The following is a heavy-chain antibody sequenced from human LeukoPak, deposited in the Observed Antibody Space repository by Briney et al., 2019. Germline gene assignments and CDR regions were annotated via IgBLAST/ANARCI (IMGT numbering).Heavy chain of an antibody. V-gene: IGHV3-30-3*01. J-gene: IGHJ4*02. CDR2: ISYDGSNK. D-gene: IGHD1-7*01. Sequence: TGGSLRLSCAASGFTFSSYAMHWVRQAPGKGLEWVAVISYDGSNKYYADSVKGRFTISRDNSKNTLYLQMNSLRAEDTAVYYCAKDSYNWNYVAFDYWGQGTLVTVSS. CDR1: GFTFSSYA. CDR3: AKDSYNWNYVAFDY.